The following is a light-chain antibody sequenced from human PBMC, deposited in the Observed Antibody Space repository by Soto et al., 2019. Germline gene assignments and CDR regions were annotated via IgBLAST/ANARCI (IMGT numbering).Light chain of an antibody. CDR1: QSVGSNF. CDR3: QQYGSSPGT. J-gene: IGKJ2*02. V-gene: IGKV3-20*01. Sequence: EIVLTQSPGTLSLSPGERDTLSCRASQSVGSNFLAWYQQKPGQAPKLLISGASSRATGIPDRFSGSGSGTDFTLTISRLEPEDCALYSCQQYGSSPGTFGQGTKLEIK. CDR2: GAS.